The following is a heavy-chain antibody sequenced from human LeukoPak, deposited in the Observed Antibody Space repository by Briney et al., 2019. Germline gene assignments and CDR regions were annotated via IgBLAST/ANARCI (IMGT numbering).Heavy chain of an antibody. V-gene: IGHV3-30-3*01. CDR2: ISYDGSNK. CDR3: ARGTRGYYFDY. J-gene: IGHJ4*02. CDR1: GFIFSSYA. Sequence: PGRSLRLSCAASGFIFSSYAMHWVRQAPGKGLEWVAVISYDGSNKYYADSVKGRFTISRDNSKNTLYLQMNSLRVEDTAVYYCARGTRGYYFDYWGQGTLVTVSS. D-gene: IGHD2-8*01.